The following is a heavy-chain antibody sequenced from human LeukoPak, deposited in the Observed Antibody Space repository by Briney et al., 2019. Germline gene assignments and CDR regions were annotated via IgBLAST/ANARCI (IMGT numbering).Heavy chain of an antibody. CDR2: ISYDGSNK. CDR3: AREWEGFDY. CDR1: GFTFSSYG. J-gene: IGHJ4*02. Sequence: GGSLRLSCAASGFTFSSYGMHWVRQAPGKGLEWVAVISYDGSNKYYADSVRGRFTISRDNSKNTLYLQMNSLRAEDTAVYYCAREWEGFDYWGQGTLVTVSS. V-gene: IGHV3-30*03. D-gene: IGHD1-26*01.